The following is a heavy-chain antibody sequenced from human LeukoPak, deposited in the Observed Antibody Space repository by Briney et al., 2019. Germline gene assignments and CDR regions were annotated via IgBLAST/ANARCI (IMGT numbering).Heavy chain of an antibody. V-gene: IGHV3-23*01. CDR1: GFTFSTYG. J-gene: IGHJ4*02. Sequence: GGSLRLSCAGSGFTFSTYGMSWVRQAPNKGLEWLSTISGSGDSTYYADSVKGRFTISRDNSKNTLFLQMNSLRAEDTAIYYCAKWQYYGSGDDYWGQGTLVTVPS. CDR3: AKWQYYGSGDDY. D-gene: IGHD3-10*01. CDR2: ISGSGDST.